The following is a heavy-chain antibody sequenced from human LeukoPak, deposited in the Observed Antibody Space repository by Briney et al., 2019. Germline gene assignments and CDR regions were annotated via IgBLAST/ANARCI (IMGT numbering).Heavy chain of an antibody. J-gene: IGHJ4*02. CDR2: IYYSGST. D-gene: IGHD3-3*01. CDR1: GGSISSYY. V-gene: IGHV4-59*01. CDR3: ARIQDDFWSGYYPYYFDY. Sequence: SETPSLTCTVSGGSISSYYWSWIRQPPGKGLEWIGYIYYSGSTNYNPSLKSRVTISVDTSKNQFSLKLSSVTAADTAVYYCARIQDDFWSGYYPYYFDYWGQGTLVTVSS.